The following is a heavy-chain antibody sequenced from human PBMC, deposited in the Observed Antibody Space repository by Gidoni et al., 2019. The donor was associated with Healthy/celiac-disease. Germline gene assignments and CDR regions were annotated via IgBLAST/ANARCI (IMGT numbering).Heavy chain of an antibody. V-gene: IGHV4-30-4*01. D-gene: IGHD3-10*01. J-gene: IGHJ3*01. CDR2: IYYYSGST. CDR1: GGSFNSDEYS. Sequence: QVQLQESGPGRVKPSQTLSLTCTVSGGSFNSDEYSWTWIRQPPGKGLEWIGYIYYYSGSTYYNPSLKSRLTISMDTSKNQFSLKLSSVTAADTAVYFCARERLWVVINHDVFDVWGQGTMVTVSS. CDR3: ARERLWVVINHDVFDV.